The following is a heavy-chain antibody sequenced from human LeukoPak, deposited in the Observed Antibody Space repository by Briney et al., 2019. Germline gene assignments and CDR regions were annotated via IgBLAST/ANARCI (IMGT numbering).Heavy chain of an antibody. Sequence: PSETLSLTCTVSGGSIYSSSYYWSWIRQPAGKGLEWIGRIYTSGSTNYNPSLKSRVTMSVDTSKNQFSLKLSSVTAADTAVYYCARDSTPGGIVGDYYMDVWGKGTTVTVSS. V-gene: IGHV4-61*02. CDR2: IYTSGST. D-gene: IGHD1-26*01. CDR1: GGSIYSSSYY. J-gene: IGHJ6*03. CDR3: ARDSTPGGIVGDYYMDV.